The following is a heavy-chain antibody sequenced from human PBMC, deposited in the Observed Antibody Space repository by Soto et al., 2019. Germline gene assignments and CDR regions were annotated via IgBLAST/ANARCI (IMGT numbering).Heavy chain of an antibody. CDR1: GYTFTSYG. V-gene: IGHV1-18*01. CDR3: ARDSTYGSGSYYHPLDY. Sequence: ASVKVSCKASGYTFTSYGLSWVRQAPGQGLEWMGWINPYNGNTNYAQNLQGRVTMTTDTSTNTAYMELRSLRSDDTAVYYCARDSTYGSGSYYHPLDYWGQGTLVTVS. D-gene: IGHD3-10*01. J-gene: IGHJ4*02. CDR2: INPYNGNT.